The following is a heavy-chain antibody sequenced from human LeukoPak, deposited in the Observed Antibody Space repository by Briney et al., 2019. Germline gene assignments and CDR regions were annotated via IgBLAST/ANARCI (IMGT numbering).Heavy chain of an antibody. J-gene: IGHJ4*02. V-gene: IGHV3-21*01. CDR2: ISSSSSYI. CDR1: GFTFSSYS. Sequence: PGGSLRLSCAASGFTFSSYSMNWVRRAPGKGLEWVSSISSSSSYIYYADSVKGRFTISRDNAKNSLYLQMNSLRAEDTAVYYCARDMYYDFWSGYYTAELDYWGQGTLVTASS. CDR3: ARDMYYDFWSGYYTAELDY. D-gene: IGHD3-3*01.